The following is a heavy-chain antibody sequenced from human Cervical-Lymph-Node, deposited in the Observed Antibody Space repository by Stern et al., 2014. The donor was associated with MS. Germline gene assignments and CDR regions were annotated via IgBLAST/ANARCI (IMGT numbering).Heavy chain of an antibody. CDR1: GFTFSDYY. Sequence: VQLVESGGGLVKPGGSLRLSCAASGFTFSDYYMSWIRQAPGKGLEWVSYISSNDGTMDYADSVKGRFTISRDNAKNSLYLQMNSLRAEDTAVYYCARDLYCSGGSCYYDYYYYGMDVWGQGTTVTVSS. V-gene: IGHV3-11*01. CDR2: ISSNDGTM. D-gene: IGHD2-15*01. CDR3: ARDLYCSGGSCYYDYYYYGMDV. J-gene: IGHJ6*02.